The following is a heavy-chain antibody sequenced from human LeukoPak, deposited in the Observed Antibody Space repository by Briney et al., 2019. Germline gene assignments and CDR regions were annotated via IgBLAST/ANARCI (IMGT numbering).Heavy chain of an antibody. Sequence: ASVKVSCKASGYTFTGYYMHWVRQAPGQGLEWVGRINPNSGNTNYAQKLQGRVTMTTDTSTSTAYMELRSLRSDDTAVYYCAREQQWASMGSYYFDYWGQGTLVTVSS. CDR3: AREQQWASMGSYYFDY. CDR2: INPNSGNT. D-gene: IGHD6-19*01. CDR1: GYTFTGYY. J-gene: IGHJ4*02. V-gene: IGHV1-2*06.